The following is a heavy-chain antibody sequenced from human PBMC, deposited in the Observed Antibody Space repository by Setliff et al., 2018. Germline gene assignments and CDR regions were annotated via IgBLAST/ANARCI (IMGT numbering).Heavy chain of an antibody. D-gene: IGHD2-15*01. CDR2: IYSTGST. CDR1: GDSIYNHF. V-gene: IGHV4-4*08. J-gene: IGHJ4*02. Sequence: SETLSLTCTVSGDSIYNHFWSWVRQPPGKGLEWIGYIYSTGSTNYNPSLKSRVAISIDTSKNQFSLKVNSVTAADTAIYYCARGLNSASWTFAYWGQGSLVTVSS. CDR3: ARGLNSASWTFAY.